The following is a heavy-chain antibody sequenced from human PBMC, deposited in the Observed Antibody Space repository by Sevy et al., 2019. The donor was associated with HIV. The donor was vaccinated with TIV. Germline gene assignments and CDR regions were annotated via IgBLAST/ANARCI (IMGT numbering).Heavy chain of an antibody. D-gene: IGHD5-12*01. Sequence: GGSLRLSCAASGFTFSSYSMNWVRQAPGKGLEWVSSISSSSSYINYADSVKGRLAISRDNAKNSLYLQMNSLRAEDTAVYYCARTGDGYNAFDFWGQGTMVTVSS. V-gene: IGHV3-21*01. CDR3: ARTGDGYNAFDF. J-gene: IGHJ3*01. CDR1: GFTFSSYS. CDR2: ISSSSSYI.